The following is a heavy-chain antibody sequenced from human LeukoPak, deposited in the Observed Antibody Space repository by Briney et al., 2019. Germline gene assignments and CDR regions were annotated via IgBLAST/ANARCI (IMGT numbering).Heavy chain of an antibody. CDR3: ARAGYSSGWSLSYFDY. D-gene: IGHD6-19*01. J-gene: IGHJ4*02. Sequence: GGSLRLSCAASGFTFSSYGMHWVRQAPGKGLEWVAFIRYDGSNKYYADSVKGRFTISRDNSKNTLYLQMNSLRAEDTAVYYCARAGYSSGWSLSYFDYWGQGTLVTVSS. CDR1: GFTFSSYG. V-gene: IGHV3-30*02. CDR2: IRYDGSNK.